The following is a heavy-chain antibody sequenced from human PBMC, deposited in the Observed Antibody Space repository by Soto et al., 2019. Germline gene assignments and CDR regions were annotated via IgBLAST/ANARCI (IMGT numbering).Heavy chain of an antibody. CDR1: GFSLTTNGVG. J-gene: IGHJ6*02. CDR2: VYWDDDK. V-gene: IGHV2-5*02. Sequence: QITLKESGPTLVRPTQTLTLTCTFSGFSLTTNGVGVGWIRQPPGKALEWLALVYWDDDKRYSPSLKSRLTITKDXXRXHXXLTMTNMEPVDTATYYCAHRRTTIFPPFSYRGMDVWGQGTTVTVSS. D-gene: IGHD4-17*01. CDR3: AHRRTTIFPPFSYRGMDV.